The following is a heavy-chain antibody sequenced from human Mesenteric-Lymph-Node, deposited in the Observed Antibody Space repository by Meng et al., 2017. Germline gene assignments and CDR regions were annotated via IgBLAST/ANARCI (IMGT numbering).Heavy chain of an antibody. CDR2: ISGSGGST. J-gene: IGHJ4*02. CDR1: GFTFSSYA. CDR3: ASGFQTYGSGSYSSPDY. V-gene: IGHV3-23*01. D-gene: IGHD3-10*01. Sequence: GESLKISCAASGFTFSSYAMSWVRQAPGKGLEWVSAISGSGGSTYYADSVKGRFTISRDNAKNSLYLQMNSLRAEDTAVYYCASGFQTYGSGSYSSPDYWGQGTLVTVSS.